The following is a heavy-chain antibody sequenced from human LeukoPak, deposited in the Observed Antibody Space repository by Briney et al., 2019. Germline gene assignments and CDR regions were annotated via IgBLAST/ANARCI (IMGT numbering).Heavy chain of an antibody. CDR3: ARGRDIVVVPAVTRGSFDY. D-gene: IGHD2-2*01. J-gene: IGHJ4*02. CDR1: GYSISSGYY. CDR2: IYHSGST. Sequence: PSETLSLTCTVSGYSISSGYYWGWIRQPPGKGLEWIGSIYHSGSTYYNPSLKSRVTISVDTSKNQFSLKLSSVTAADTAVYYCARGRDIVVVPAVTRGSFDYWGQGTLVTVSS. V-gene: IGHV4-38-2*02.